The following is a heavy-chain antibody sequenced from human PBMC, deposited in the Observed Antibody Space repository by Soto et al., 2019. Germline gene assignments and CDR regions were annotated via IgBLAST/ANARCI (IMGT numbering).Heavy chain of an antibody. J-gene: IGHJ4*02. D-gene: IGHD3-3*01. V-gene: IGHV3-23*01. Sequence: GGSLRLSCAASGFTFSSYAMSWVRQAPGKGLEWVSAISGSGGSTYYADSVKGRFTISRDNSKNTLYQQMNSLRAEDTAVYYCAKDLGDFWSGSAFDYWGQGTLVTVSS. CDR2: ISGSGGST. CDR1: GFTFSSYA. CDR3: AKDLGDFWSGSAFDY.